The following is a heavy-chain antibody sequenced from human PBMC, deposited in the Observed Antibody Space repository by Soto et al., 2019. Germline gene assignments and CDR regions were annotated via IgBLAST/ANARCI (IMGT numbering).Heavy chain of an antibody. CDR2: IIPIFGTA. J-gene: IGHJ4*02. V-gene: IGHV1-69*13. D-gene: IGHD6-6*01. CDR3: ASTSSSSFPFDY. Sequence: WASVKVSCKASGGTFSSYAISWVRQAPGQGLEWMGGIIPIFGTANYAQKFQGRVTITADESTSTAYMELGSLRSEDTAVYYCASTSSSSFPFDYWGQGTLVTVSS. CDR1: GGTFSSYA.